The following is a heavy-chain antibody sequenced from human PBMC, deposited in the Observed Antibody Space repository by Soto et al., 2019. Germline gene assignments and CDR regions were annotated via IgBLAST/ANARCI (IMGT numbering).Heavy chain of an antibody. CDR1: GGTFSSYA. J-gene: IGHJ6*02. Sequence: SVKVSCKASGGTFSSYAISWVRQAPGQGLEWMGGIIPIFGTANYAQKFQGRVTITADESTSTAYMELSSLRSEDTAVYYCARDLWRTTTEDYYGMDVWGQGTTVTSP. V-gene: IGHV1-69*13. CDR2: IIPIFGTA. D-gene: IGHD4-4*01. CDR3: ARDLWRTTTEDYYGMDV.